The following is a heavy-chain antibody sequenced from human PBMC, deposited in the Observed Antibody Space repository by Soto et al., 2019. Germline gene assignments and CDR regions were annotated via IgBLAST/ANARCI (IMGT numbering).Heavy chain of an antibody. CDR3: AREGPQYYDIDDAFDI. CDR1: GYTFTGYY. CDR2: INPNSGGT. J-gene: IGHJ3*02. V-gene: IGHV1-2*02. D-gene: IGHD3-9*01. Sequence: VASVKVSCKASGYTFTGYYMHWVRQAPGQGLEWMGWINPNSGGTNYAQKFQGRVTMTRDTSISTAYMELSRLRSDDTAVYYCAREGPQYYDIDDAFDIWGQGTMVTVS.